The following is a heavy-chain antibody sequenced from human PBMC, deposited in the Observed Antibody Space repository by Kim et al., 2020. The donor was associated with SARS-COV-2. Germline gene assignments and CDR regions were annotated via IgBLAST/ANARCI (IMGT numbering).Heavy chain of an antibody. J-gene: IGHJ4*02. D-gene: IGHD5-12*01. CDR3: ATPGNSGYRYFDY. Sequence: YAQKFQGRVTMTEDTSTDTAYMELSSLRSEDTAVYYCATPGNSGYRYFDYWGQGTLVTVSS. V-gene: IGHV1-24*01.